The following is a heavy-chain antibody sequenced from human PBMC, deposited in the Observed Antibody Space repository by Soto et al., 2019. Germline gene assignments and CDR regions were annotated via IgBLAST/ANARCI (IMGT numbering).Heavy chain of an antibody. CDR3: AREMYGSGSYYTTDY. D-gene: IGHD3-10*01. V-gene: IGHV4-4*02. Sequence: PSETLSLTCAVSGGSISSSNWWSWVRQPPGKGLEWIGEIYHSGSTNYNPSLKSRVTISVDKSKNLFSLKLSSVTAADTAVYYCAREMYGSGSYYTTDYWGQGTLVTAPQ. J-gene: IGHJ4*02. CDR2: IYHSGST. CDR1: GGSISSSNW.